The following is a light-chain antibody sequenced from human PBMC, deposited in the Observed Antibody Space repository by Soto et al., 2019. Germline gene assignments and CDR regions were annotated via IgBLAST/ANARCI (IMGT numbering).Light chain of an antibody. CDR1: QSVYSNY. J-gene: IGKJ4*01. Sequence: ENVLTQSPGTLSLSPGEGITLSCRSSQSVYSNYLAWYQQKPGQAPRLLIYDASYRATGIPARFSGSGSGTDFRLTISRLEPEDFAVYYCQQYASSPLTFGGGTKVEIK. CDR3: QQYASSPLT. V-gene: IGKV3-20*01. CDR2: DAS.